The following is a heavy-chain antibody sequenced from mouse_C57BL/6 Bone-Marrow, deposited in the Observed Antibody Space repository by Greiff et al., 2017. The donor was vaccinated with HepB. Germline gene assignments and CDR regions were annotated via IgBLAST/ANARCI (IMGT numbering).Heavy chain of an antibody. Sequence: VQLQQSGAELVRPGASVTLSCKASGYTFTDYEMHWVKQTPVHGLEWIGAIDPETGGTAYNQKFKGKAILTADKSSSTAYMELRSLTSEDSAVYYCTRSGGYYGFAYWGQGTLVTVSA. CDR1: GYTFTDYE. CDR2: IDPETGGT. CDR3: TRSGGYYGFAY. D-gene: IGHD2-3*01. V-gene: IGHV1-15*01. J-gene: IGHJ3*01.